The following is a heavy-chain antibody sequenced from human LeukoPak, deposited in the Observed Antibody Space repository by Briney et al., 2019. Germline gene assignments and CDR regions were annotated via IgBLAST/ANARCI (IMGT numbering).Heavy chain of an antibody. Sequence: PSETLSLTCTASGGSISRGDYYWSWIRQPPGKGLEWIGYIYYSGSTYYNPSLKSRVTISVDTSKNQFSLKLSSVTAADTAVYYCARVRGIVGADYGMDVRGQGTTVTVSS. CDR1: GGSISRGDYY. J-gene: IGHJ6*02. CDR2: IYYSGST. D-gene: IGHD1-26*01. CDR3: ARVRGIVGADYGMDV. V-gene: IGHV4-30-4*08.